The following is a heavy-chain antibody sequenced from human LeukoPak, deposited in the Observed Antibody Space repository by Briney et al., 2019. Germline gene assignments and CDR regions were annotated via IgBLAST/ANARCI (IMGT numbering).Heavy chain of an antibody. D-gene: IGHD3-16*02. CDR1: GYTFTSYG. CDR2: ISAYNGNT. Sequence: GSVKVSCKASGYTFTSYGISWVRQAPGQGLEWMGWISAYNGNTNYAQKLQGRVTMTTDTSTSTAYMELRSLRSDDTAVYYCARDPSPMITVGGVIVPTADYWGQGTLVTVSS. V-gene: IGHV1-18*01. J-gene: IGHJ4*02. CDR3: ARDPSPMITVGGVIVPTADY.